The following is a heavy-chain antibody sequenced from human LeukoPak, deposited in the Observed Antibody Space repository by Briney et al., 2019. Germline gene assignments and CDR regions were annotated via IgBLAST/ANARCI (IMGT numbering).Heavy chain of an antibody. CDR3: ARGGDGYDSDSDY. CDR2: ITSSSSYI. J-gene: IGHJ4*02. V-gene: IGHV3-21*01. D-gene: IGHD5-12*01. Sequence: GGSLRLSCAASGFTFSSYGMHWVRQAPGKGLEWVSSITSSSSYIYYADSVKGRFTISRDNAKNSLYLQINSLRAEDTAVYYCARGGDGYDSDSDYWGQGTLVTVSS. CDR1: GFTFSSYG.